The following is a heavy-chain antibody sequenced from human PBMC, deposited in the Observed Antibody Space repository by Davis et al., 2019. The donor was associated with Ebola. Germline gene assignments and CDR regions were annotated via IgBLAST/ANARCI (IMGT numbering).Heavy chain of an antibody. CDR1: GFTVSSNY. D-gene: IGHD6-13*01. V-gene: IGHV3-53*01. Sequence: GESLKISCAASGFTVSSNYMSWVRQAPGKGLEWVSVIYSGGSTYYADFVKGRFTISRDNSKNTLYLQMNSLRAEDTAVYYCARVSSSSWYGADYWGQGTLVTVSS. CDR3: ARVSSSSWYGADY. CDR2: IYSGGST. J-gene: IGHJ4*02.